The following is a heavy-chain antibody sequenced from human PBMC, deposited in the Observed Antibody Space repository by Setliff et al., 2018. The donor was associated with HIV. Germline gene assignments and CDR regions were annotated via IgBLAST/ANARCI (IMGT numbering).Heavy chain of an antibody. V-gene: IGHV1-2*02. CDR1: GYTFTDYY. J-gene: IGHJ6*03. CDR3: ARDGGGPGDYYYYYMDV. CDR2: INPKSGGT. Sequence: ASVKVSCKASGYTFTDYYMHWVRQAPGQGREWMGWINPKSGGTNSALKFQGRVTMTRDTSISTAYMELSRLRSDDTAVYYCARDGGGPGDYYYYYMDVWAKGTTVTVSS. D-gene: IGHD3-16*01.